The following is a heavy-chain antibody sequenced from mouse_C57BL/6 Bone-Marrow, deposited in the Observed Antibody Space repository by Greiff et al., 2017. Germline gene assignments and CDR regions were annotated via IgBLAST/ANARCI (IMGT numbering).Heavy chain of an antibody. CDR2: IDPSDSYT. D-gene: IGHD1-1*01. J-gene: IGHJ3*01. CDR3: ARRYYYGSSYWFAY. Sequence: QVQLQQPGAELVKPGASVNLSCKASGYTFTSYWMQWVKQRPGQGLEWIGEIDPSDSYTNYNQKFKGKATLTVDTSSSTAYMQLSSLTSEDSAVYYCARRYYYGSSYWFAYWGQGTLVTVSA. CDR1: GYTFTSYW. V-gene: IGHV1-50*01.